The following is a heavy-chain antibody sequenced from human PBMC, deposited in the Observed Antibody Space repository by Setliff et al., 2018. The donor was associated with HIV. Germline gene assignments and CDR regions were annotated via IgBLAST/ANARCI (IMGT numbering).Heavy chain of an antibody. V-gene: IGHV4-34*01. J-gene: IGHJ4*02. CDR3: ARDLREVGGGSYADY. CDR2: INHSGST. D-gene: IGHD1-26*01. CDR1: GGSITNKY. Sequence: SETLSLTCAVSGGSITNKYWSWIRQPPGKGLEWIGEINHSGSTNYNPSLKSRVTISVDTSKNQFSLKLSSVTAADTAVYYCARDLREVGGGSYADYWGQGTLVTVSS.